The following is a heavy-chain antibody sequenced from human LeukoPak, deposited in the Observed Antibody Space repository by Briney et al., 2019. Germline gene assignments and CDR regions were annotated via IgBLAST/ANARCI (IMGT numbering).Heavy chain of an antibody. D-gene: IGHD3-3*01. CDR3: ARGGGFWSGYYDY. V-gene: IGHV4-34*01. Sequence: SETLSPTCAVYGGSFSGYYWSWIRQPPGKGLEWIGEINHSGSTNYNPSLKSRVTISIDTSKNQFSLKLSSVTAADTAVYYCARGGGFWSGYYDYWGQGTLVTVSS. J-gene: IGHJ4*02. CDR2: INHSGST. CDR1: GGSFSGYY.